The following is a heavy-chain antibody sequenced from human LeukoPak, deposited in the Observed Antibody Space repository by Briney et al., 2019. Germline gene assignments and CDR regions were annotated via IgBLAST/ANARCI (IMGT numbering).Heavy chain of an antibody. V-gene: IGHV3-11*01. CDR3: ARDLASYVGAFDI. CDR1: GFTFSDYY. J-gene: IGHJ3*02. D-gene: IGHD2-8*01. CDR2: ISSSSSTI. Sequence: GGSLRLSCAASGFTFSDYYMSWIRQAPGKGLEWVSYISSSSSTIYYADSVKGRFTISRDNAKNSLYLQMNSLRAEDTVVYYCARDLASYVGAFDIWGQGTMVTVSS.